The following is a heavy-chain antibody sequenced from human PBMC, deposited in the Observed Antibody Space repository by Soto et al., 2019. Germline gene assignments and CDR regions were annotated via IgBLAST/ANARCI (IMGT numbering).Heavy chain of an antibody. CDR1: GGSISSGDYY. D-gene: IGHD3-22*01. CDR3: ARGGDSSGYFYYYGMDV. J-gene: IGHJ6*02. Sequence: SETLSLTCTVSGGSISSGDYYWSWIRQPPGKGLEWIGYIYYSGSTYYNPSLKSRVTISVDTSKNQFSLKLSSVTAADTAVYYCARGGDSSGYFYYYGMDVWGQGTTVTVSS. CDR2: IYYSGST. V-gene: IGHV4-30-4*01.